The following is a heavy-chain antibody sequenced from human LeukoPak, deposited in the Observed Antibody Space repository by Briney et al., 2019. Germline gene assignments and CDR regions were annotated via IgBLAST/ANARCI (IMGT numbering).Heavy chain of an antibody. V-gene: IGHV1-2*02. D-gene: IGHD7-27*01. CDR1: GYSLTEKH. CDR2: IDPKSSGT. Sequence: GASVKVSFKASGYSLTEKHLYWVRQGHGQGLEWVGWIDPKSSGTNVAQNFQGRLTMTRDTSINTAYMELSRLTSDDTTVYYCAREMGIKAFDVWGQGTMVTVSS. CDR3: AREMGIKAFDV. J-gene: IGHJ3*01.